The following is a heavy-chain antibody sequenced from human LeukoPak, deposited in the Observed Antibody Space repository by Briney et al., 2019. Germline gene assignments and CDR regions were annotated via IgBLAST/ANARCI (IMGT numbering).Heavy chain of an antibody. CDR2: IYYSGST. Sequence: PSETLSLTCTVSGGSISSSSYYWGWIRQPPGKGLEWIGSIYYSGSTYYNPSLKSRVTISVDTSKNQFSLKLSSVTAADTAVYYCTGEPEQQLVRAWFDPWGQGTLVTVSS. CDR1: GGSISSSSYY. CDR3: TGEPEQQLVRAWFDP. J-gene: IGHJ5*02. V-gene: IGHV4-39*02. D-gene: IGHD6-13*01.